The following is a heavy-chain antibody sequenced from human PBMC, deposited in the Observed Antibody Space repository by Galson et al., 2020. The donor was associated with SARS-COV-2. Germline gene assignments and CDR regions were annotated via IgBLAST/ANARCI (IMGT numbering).Heavy chain of an antibody. CDR1: GGSISTGAYY. CDR2: IYYSGST. CDR3: ARGAYGYDY. D-gene: IGHD5-18*01. J-gene: IGHJ4*02. Sequence: SATLPPTCTAYGGSISTGAYYWSWIRHPPGKGLEWIGYIYYSGSTYYNPSLKSRVTISVDPSKNQFSLKLSSVTAADTAVYYCARGAYGYDYWGQGTLVTVSS. V-gene: IGHV4-30-4*08.